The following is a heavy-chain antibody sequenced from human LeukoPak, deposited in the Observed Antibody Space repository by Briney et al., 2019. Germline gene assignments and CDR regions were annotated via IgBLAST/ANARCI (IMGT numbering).Heavy chain of an antibody. V-gene: IGHV1-18*01. Sequence: ASVKVSCKASGYTFTSYGISWVRQAPGQGLEWMGWISAYNGNTNYAQKPQGRVTMTTDTSTSTAYMELRSLRSDDTAVYYCARGVVPAAPMGYYYYMDVWGKGTTVTVSS. D-gene: IGHD2-2*01. CDR3: ARGVVPAAPMGYYYYMDV. J-gene: IGHJ6*03. CDR2: ISAYNGNT. CDR1: GYTFTSYG.